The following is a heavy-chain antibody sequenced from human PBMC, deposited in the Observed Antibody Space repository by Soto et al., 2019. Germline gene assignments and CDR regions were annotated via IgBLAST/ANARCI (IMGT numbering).Heavy chain of an antibody. CDR1: GGTFSTST. V-gene: IGHV1-69*02. J-gene: IGHJ4*02. Sequence: QVQLVQSGAEVKKPGSSVKVSCKASGGTFSTSTFTWVRQAPGQGLEWMGRTIPILDVADYAQDFQGRVTITADKSTSTXYMXXXSXXXXXXXXXXXXXXXXXXXXXXXXXXIXXWGQGTLVTVSS. CDR2: TIPILDVA. CDR3: XXXXXXXXXXXXXXXIXX.